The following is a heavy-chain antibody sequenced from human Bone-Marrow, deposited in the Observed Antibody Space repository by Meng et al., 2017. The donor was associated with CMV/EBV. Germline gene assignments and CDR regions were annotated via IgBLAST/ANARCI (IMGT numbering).Heavy chain of an antibody. D-gene: IGHD5-12*01. CDR2: IYPGDSDT. J-gene: IGHJ4*02. CDR3: ARGRPPRGYSGGRRVFDY. V-gene: IGHV5-51*01. CDR1: GYSFSSFW. Sequence: GESLKISCKGSGYSFSSFWIGWVRQMPGKGLEWMGIIYPGDSDTRYSPSFQGHVTISADKSISTAYLQWSSLKASDTATYYCARGRPPRGYSGGRRVFDYWGQGTLVTVSS.